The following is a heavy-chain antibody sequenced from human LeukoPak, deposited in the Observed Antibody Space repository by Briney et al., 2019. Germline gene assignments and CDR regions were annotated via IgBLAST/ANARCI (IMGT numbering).Heavy chain of an antibody. Sequence: SETLSLTCTVSGGSISSGFYYWSWIRQHPGKGLEWIGYIYYSGSTYYNPSLKSRLTISVDTSKNQFSLKLSSVTAADTAVYYCAREGHCSSTSCYVLDYWGQGTLVTVSS. CDR1: GGSISSGFYY. CDR2: IYYSGST. V-gene: IGHV4-31*03. CDR3: AREGHCSSTSCYVLDY. J-gene: IGHJ4*02. D-gene: IGHD2-2*01.